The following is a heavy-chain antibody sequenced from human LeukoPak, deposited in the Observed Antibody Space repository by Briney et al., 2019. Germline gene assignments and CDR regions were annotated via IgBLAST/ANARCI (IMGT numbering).Heavy chain of an antibody. V-gene: IGHV3-30*02. Sequence: GGSLRLSCQTSGFVFSNYGMHWVRQAPGKGLGWVAFVRYDGSNEYYADSVKGRFTISRDNSRNTLYLRMNSLRAEDTGVYSCAKDSNSGYVSVGPDYWGLGTLVTVSS. D-gene: IGHD3-22*01. J-gene: IGHJ4*02. CDR2: VRYDGSNE. CDR1: GFVFSNYG. CDR3: AKDSNSGYVSVGPDY.